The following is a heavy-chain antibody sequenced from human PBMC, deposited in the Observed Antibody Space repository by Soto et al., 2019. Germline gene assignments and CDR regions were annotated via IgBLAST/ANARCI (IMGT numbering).Heavy chain of an antibody. CDR1: GFTFSSYT. CDR2: ISSSSSYI. CDR3: ASILILGTTRGSYFDY. J-gene: IGHJ4*02. V-gene: IGHV3-21*01. Sequence: EVQLVESGGGLVKPGGSLRLSCAASGFTFSSYTMNWVRQAPGKGLEWVSSISSSSSYIYYADSVKGRFTISRDNXKXXLYLQMNGLRAEDTAVYYCASILILGTTRGSYFDYWGQGTLVTVSS. D-gene: IGHD1-1*01.